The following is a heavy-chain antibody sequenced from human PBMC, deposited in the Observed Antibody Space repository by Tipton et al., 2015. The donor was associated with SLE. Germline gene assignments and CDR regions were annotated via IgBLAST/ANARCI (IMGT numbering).Heavy chain of an antibody. Sequence: QVQLVQSGAEVKKPGSSVKVSCKASGGTFSSYAISWVRQAPGQGPEWMGGIIPIFGTANSAQKFQGRVTITTDESTSTAYMEVRSLRSEDTAVYYCARGIRSFWSGYGYYFDYWGQGTLVTVSS. D-gene: IGHD3-3*01. CDR2: IIPIFGTA. J-gene: IGHJ4*02. V-gene: IGHV1-69*01. CDR1: GGTFSSYA. CDR3: ARGIRSFWSGYGYYFDY.